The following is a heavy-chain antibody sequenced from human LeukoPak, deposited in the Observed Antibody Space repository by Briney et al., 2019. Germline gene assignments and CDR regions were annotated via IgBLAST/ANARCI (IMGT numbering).Heavy chain of an antibody. CDR2: ISGNNDNP. CDR1: GYTFSNFG. CDR3: ARDGTSTDDY. V-gene: IGHV1-18*01. Sequence: GASVKVSCKASGYTFSNFGINWVRQAPGQGLEWMGWISGNNDNPNYGQKFQGRFTVTTDSSTNTAYMELRNLRFDDKAVYYCARDGTSTDDYWGQGTLVTVSS. D-gene: IGHD2-2*01. J-gene: IGHJ4*02.